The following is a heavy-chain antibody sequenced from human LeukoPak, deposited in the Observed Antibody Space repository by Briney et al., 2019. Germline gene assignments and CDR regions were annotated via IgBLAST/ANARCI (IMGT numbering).Heavy chain of an antibody. CDR3: ARAGPNWRIDF. CDR2: INNDGSST. CDR1: GFTVSGSW. D-gene: IGHD3/OR15-3a*01. Sequence: GGSLRLSCAASGFTVSGSWIHWVRHVPGKGLLWVSLINNDGSSTTYADSVKDRFTISRDNARNTVYLQMNSLRVDDTATYYCARAGPNWRIDFWGQGTLVTVSS. J-gene: IGHJ4*02. V-gene: IGHV3-74*01.